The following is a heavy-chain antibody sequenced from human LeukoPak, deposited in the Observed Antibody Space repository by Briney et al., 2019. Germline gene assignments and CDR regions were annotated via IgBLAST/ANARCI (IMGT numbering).Heavy chain of an antibody. Sequence: GRSLRLSCAASGFTFSSYAMHWVRQAPGKGLEWVAVISYDGSNKYYADSVKGRFTISRDNSKNTLYLQMNSLRAEDTAVYYCARDRRYCSSTSCYEDAFDIWGQGTMVTVSS. D-gene: IGHD2-2*01. J-gene: IGHJ3*02. V-gene: IGHV3-30*04. CDR2: ISYDGSNK. CDR1: GFTFSSYA. CDR3: ARDRRYCSSTSCYEDAFDI.